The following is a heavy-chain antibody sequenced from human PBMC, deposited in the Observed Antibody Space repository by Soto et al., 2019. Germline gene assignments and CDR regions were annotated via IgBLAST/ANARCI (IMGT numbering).Heavy chain of an antibody. D-gene: IGHD6-19*01. J-gene: IGHJ4*02. CDR1: GGSSSSSSYY. CDR2: IYYSGST. Sequence: SETLSLTCTFSGGSSSSSSYYWGWIRQPPGKGLEWIGSIYYSGSTYYNPSLKSRVTISVDTSKNQFSLKLSSVTAADTAVYYCARRRAVADPYFDYWGQGTLVTVSS. CDR3: ARRRAVADPYFDY. V-gene: IGHV4-39*01.